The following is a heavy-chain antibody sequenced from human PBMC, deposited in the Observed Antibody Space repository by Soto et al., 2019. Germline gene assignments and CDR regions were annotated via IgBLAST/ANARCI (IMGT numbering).Heavy chain of an antibody. J-gene: IGHJ4*02. Sequence: AGGSLRLSCEASGFTFSTYAMSWVRQAPGKGLEWVSGISGSGDRTHYADSVKGRFSISRDNSQNTLHLQMNSLRAEDTAVYYCAKASTYEYVWGSFRYYFDHWRQGALVTVSS. CDR2: ISGSGDRT. CDR3: AKASTYEYVWGSFRYYFDH. CDR1: GFTFSTYA. V-gene: IGHV3-23*01. D-gene: IGHD3-16*02.